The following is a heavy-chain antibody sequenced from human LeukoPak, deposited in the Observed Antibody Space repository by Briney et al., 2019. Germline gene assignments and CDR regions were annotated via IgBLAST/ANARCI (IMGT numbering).Heavy chain of an antibody. CDR3: ARSDVDTDASFDH. CDR1: GFTFSSYS. Sequence: GGSLRLSCAASGFTFSSYSMNWVRQAPGKGLEWVSSISSSSSYIYYADSVKGRFTISRDNAKNSLYLQMNSLRAEDTAVYYCARSDVDTDASFDHWGQGTLVTVSS. CDR2: ISSSSSYI. J-gene: IGHJ4*02. V-gene: IGHV3-21*01. D-gene: IGHD5-18*01.